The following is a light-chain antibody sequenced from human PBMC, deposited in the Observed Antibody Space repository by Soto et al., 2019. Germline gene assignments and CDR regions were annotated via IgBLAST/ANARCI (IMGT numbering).Light chain of an antibody. CDR1: QYVGSR. CDR2: YMS. V-gene: IGKV3-11*01. CDR3: HQRQSWPRT. Sequence: EIVLTQSPATLSSSPGETATLSCRASQYVGSRLAWYQHKPGQAPRLLIYYMSKRATGIPARFSGSGSGTDFHLTISSLAPDDFAIYYCHQRQSWPRTFGQGPKVEIK. J-gene: IGKJ1*01.